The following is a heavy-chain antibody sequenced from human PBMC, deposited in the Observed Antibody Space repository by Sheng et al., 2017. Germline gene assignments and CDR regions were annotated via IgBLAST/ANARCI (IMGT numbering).Heavy chain of an antibody. CDR1: GFTFSSYE. Sequence: EVQLVESGGGLVQPGGSLRLSCAASGFTFSSYEMNWVRQAPGKGLEWVSYISSSGSTIYYADSVKGRFTISRDNAKNSLYLQMNSLRAEDTAVYYCARGGPPPGIQATFDYWGQGTLVTVSS. CDR3: ARGGPPPGIQATFDY. J-gene: IGHJ4*02. V-gene: IGHV3-48*03. CDR2: ISSSGSTI. D-gene: IGHD3-10*01.